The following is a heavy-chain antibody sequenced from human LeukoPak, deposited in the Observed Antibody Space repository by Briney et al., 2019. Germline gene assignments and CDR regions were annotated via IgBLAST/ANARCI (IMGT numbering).Heavy chain of an antibody. CDR3: ARGLDYYDSSGQPGY. J-gene: IGHJ4*02. D-gene: IGHD3-22*01. V-gene: IGHV3-74*01. CDR1: GFTFSSYA. Sequence: GGSLRLSCAASGFTFSSYAMSWVRQAPGKGLVWVSRINSDGSSTSYADSVKGRFTISRDNAKNTLYLQMNSLRAEDTAVYYCARGLDYYDSSGQPGYWGQGTLVTVSS. CDR2: INSDGSST.